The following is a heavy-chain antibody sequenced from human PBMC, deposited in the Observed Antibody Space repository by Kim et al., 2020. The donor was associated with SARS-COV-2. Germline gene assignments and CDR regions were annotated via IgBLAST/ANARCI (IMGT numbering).Heavy chain of an antibody. Sequence: SETLSLTCTVSGGSISSYYWSWIRQPPGKGLEWIGYVYYSGSTNYNPSLKSRVTISVDTSKNQFSLKLSSVTAADTAVYYCARVPSITMFAEEIYYYYGVDVWGPGTTLTISS. CDR1: GGSISSYY. CDR2: VYYSGST. CDR3: ARVPSITMFAEEIYYYYGVDV. D-gene: IGHD3-3*01. J-gene: IGHJ6*02. V-gene: IGHV4-59*13.